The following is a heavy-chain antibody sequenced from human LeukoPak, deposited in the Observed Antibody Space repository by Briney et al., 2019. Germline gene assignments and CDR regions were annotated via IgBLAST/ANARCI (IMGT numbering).Heavy chain of an antibody. D-gene: IGHD1-26*01. Sequence: PGGTLRLSCAASGFTFSSYGMSWVRQAPGKGLEWVSAISGSGGSTYYADSVKGRFTISRDNSKNTLYLQMNSLRAEDTAVYYCAKDRLGALLYFDSWGQGTLVTVSS. CDR1: GFTFSSYG. CDR3: AKDRLGALLYFDS. J-gene: IGHJ4*02. CDR2: ISGSGGST. V-gene: IGHV3-23*01.